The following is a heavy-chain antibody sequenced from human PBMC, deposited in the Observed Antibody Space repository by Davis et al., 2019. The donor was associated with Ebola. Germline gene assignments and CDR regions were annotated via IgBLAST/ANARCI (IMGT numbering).Heavy chain of an antibody. CDR1: GFRFRSYA. Sequence: SLIPPCASPGFRFRSYAMSWVRQPPEKVLEWVSGISVSGNSAYYADSVKVRFTISRDNSKNTLFLQMSSLRADDTAVYYCAKSRSNILTAYNNYWGQGTLVTVSS. CDR2: ISVSGNSA. J-gene: IGHJ4*02. V-gene: IGHV3-23*01. CDR3: AKSRSNILTAYNNY. D-gene: IGHD3-9*01.